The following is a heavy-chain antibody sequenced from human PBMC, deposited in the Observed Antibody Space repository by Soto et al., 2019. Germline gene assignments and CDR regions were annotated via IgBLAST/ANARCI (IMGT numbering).Heavy chain of an antibody. CDR2: ISAYNGNT. V-gene: IGHV1-18*01. D-gene: IGHD3-3*02. Sequence: ASLKVSCKASGYTFTSYGISWVRQAPGQGLEWMGWISAYNGNTNYAQKLQGRVTMTTDTSPSTAYMELRSLRSDDTAVYYCARDSFLEWSPQYSYDYMDVGGKGTTVTVSS. CDR1: GYTFTSYG. J-gene: IGHJ6*03. CDR3: ARDSFLEWSPQYSYDYMDV.